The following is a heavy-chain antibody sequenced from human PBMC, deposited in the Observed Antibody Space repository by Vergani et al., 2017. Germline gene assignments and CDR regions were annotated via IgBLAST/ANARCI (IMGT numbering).Heavy chain of an antibody. V-gene: IGHV3-21*01. CDR3: ARDLVGGSYPDY. J-gene: IGHJ4*02. CDR1: GFTFSSYS. D-gene: IGHD1-26*01. CDR2: ISSSSSYI. Sequence: EVQLLESGGDLVQPGGSLRLSCAASGFTFSSYSMNWVRQAPGKGLEWVSSISSSSSYIYYADSVKGRFTISRDNAKNSLYLQMNSLRAEDTAVYYCARDLVGGSYPDYWGQGTLVTVSS.